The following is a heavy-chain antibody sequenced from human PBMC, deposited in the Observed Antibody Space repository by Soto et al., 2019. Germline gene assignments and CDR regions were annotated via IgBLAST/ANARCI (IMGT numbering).Heavy chain of an antibody. CDR1: GYTFTGYY. CDR3: ARANYSNLASWFDP. CDR2: INPNSGGT. J-gene: IGHJ5*02. Sequence: QVQLVQSGAEVKKPGASVKVSCKASGYTFTGYYMHWVRQAPGQGLEWMGWINPNSGGTNYAQKFQGWVTMTRDTSISTAYMELSRLSSDDTSVYYCARANYSNLASWFDPWGQGTLVTVSS. V-gene: IGHV1-2*04. D-gene: IGHD6-13*01.